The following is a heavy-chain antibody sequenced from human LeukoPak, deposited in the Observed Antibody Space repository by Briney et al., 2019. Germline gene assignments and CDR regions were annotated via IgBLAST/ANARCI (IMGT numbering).Heavy chain of an antibody. D-gene: IGHD3-10*01. V-gene: IGHV4-59*01. CDR1: GGSISSYY. CDR3: ARQAGAIRFDY. CDR2: IYYSGGT. J-gene: IGHJ4*02. Sequence: PSETLSLTCTVSGGSISSYYWSWIRQPPGKGLEWIGYIYYSGGTNYNPSLKSRVTISVDTSNNQFSLKLSSVTAADTAVYYCARQAGAIRFDYWGQGTLVTVSS.